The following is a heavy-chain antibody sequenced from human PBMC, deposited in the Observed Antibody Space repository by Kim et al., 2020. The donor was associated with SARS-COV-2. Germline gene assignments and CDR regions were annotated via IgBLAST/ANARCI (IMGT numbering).Heavy chain of an antibody. D-gene: IGHD3-10*01. Sequence: SETLSLTCTVSGGSISSYYWSWIRQPPGKGLEWIGYIYYSGSTNYNPSLKSRVTISVDTSKNQFSLKLSSVTAADTAVYYCARFKAYGSGSYYNVLRPNCFDYWGQGTLVTVSS. J-gene: IGHJ4*02. CDR2: IYYSGST. CDR1: GGSISSYY. CDR3: ARFKAYGSGSYYNVLRPNCFDY. V-gene: IGHV4-59*01.